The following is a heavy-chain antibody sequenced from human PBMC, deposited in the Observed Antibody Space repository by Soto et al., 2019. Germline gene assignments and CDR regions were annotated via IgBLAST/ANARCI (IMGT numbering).Heavy chain of an antibody. Sequence: ASVKVSCKASGGSLSTNPISWVRQAPGQGLEWMGGTGSGTGPGNHAQKFQGRLTVTADKSTSTVYMELTNLSSEDTAVYYCARRDSGGFYRFFDSWGQGTLVTVSS. D-gene: IGHD2-15*01. J-gene: IGHJ4*02. V-gene: IGHV1-69*06. CDR3: ARRDSGGFYRFFDS. CDR1: GGSLSTNP. CDR2: TGSGTGPG.